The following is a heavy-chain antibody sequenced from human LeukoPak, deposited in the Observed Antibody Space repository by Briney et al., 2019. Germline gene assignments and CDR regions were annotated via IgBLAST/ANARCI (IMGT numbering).Heavy chain of an antibody. CDR3: AKEVAARPLGANYYMDV. D-gene: IGHD6-6*01. CDR1: GFTFSSHC. V-gene: IGHV3-33*06. J-gene: IGHJ6*03. CDR2: IWYDGSNK. Sequence: PGGSLCLSCAASGFTFSSHCMHWVRQAPGKGLEWVAVIWYDGSNKYYADSVKGRFTISRDNYKNTLSLQMNSLRAEDTAVYYCAKEVAARPLGANYYMDVWGKGTTVTVSS.